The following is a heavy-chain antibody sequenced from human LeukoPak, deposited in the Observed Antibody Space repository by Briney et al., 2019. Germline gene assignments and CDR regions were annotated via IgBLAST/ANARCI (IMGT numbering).Heavy chain of an antibody. CDR2: IWYDGSSK. J-gene: IGHJ4*02. Sequence: LSLTCAVYGGSFSGYYWSWIRQPPGKGLEWVALIWYDGSSKHYADSVRGRFTISRDNSKNTLYLQMNSLRAEDTAVYYCARDFELSHWGQGTLVTVSS. CDR1: GGSFSGYY. V-gene: IGHV3-33*08. CDR3: ARDFELSH. D-gene: IGHD3-16*02.